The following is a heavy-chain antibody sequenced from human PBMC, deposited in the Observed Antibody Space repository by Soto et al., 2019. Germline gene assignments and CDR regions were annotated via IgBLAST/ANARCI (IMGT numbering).Heavy chain of an antibody. CDR2: TYYRSKWYN. Sequence: SQALSVPSVISGDSVSSNSAACNWIRHSPSRGLEWLGRTYYRSKWYNDYAVSVKSRITINPDTSKNQFSLQLNSVTPEDTAVYYCARDGVGNTYDYWGQGTLVTVSS. J-gene: IGHJ4*02. V-gene: IGHV6-1*01. D-gene: IGHD2-8*01. CDR3: ARDGVGNTYDY. CDR1: GDSVSSNSAA.